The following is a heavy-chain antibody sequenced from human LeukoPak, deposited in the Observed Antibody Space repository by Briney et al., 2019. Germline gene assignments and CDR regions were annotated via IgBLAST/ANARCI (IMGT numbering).Heavy chain of an antibody. CDR3: ARWGIGDLRNTFDI. V-gene: IGHV3-23*01. CDR2: ISATASNT. Sequence: GGSLRLSCAASGFTFSSYAMSWVRQAPGKGLEWVSAISATASNTYYADSVKGRFTISRDNSKSTLYLQMNSLRVDDTAVYYCARWGIGDLRNTFDIWGHGTMVTVSS. J-gene: IGHJ3*02. CDR1: GFTFSSYA. D-gene: IGHD3-10*01.